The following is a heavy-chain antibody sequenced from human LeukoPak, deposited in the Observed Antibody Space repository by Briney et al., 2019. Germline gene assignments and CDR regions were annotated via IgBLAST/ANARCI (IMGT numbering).Heavy chain of an antibody. CDR3: AAFNSRDAFKF. Sequence: GGSLRLSCVGSGFTFSDDWTSWVRQAPGKGLEWVGRIKNKIDGGTADYAAPVKGRFTISREDSKDTLYLQMNSLKTEDTAVYYCAAFNSRDAFKFWGQGTMVTVSS. CDR2: IKNKIDGGTA. J-gene: IGHJ3*01. CDR1: GFTFSDDW. D-gene: IGHD2-21*01. V-gene: IGHV3-15*01.